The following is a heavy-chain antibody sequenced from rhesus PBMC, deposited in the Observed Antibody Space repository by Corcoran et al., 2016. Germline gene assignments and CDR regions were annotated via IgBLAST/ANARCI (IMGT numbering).Heavy chain of an antibody. J-gene: IGHJ6*01. D-gene: IGHD6-25*01. CDR1: GDTICSGSD. CDR3: PREGIAAAGTRYYGLDS. CDR2: IYGSSGST. V-gene: IGHV4-76*01. Sequence: VQLQESGPAVVKPSETLSLTCAVSGDTICSGSDWSWTRQHPGKVLEWMGYIYGSSGSTNYNPSLKNRVTMSKDTSKNQVYLNFRSVTAAQTAVYYCPREGIAAAGTRYYGLDSWGQGVVVTVSS.